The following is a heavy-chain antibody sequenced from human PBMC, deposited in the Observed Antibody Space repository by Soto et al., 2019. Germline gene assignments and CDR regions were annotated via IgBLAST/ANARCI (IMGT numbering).Heavy chain of an antibody. V-gene: IGHV1-69*13. Sequence: SVKVSCKASGGTFSSYAISWVRQAPGQGLEWMGGIIPIFGTANYAQKFQGRVTITADESTSTAYMELSSLRSEDTAVYYCARSNSSGYFYSDYWGQGTLVTVSS. D-gene: IGHD3-22*01. CDR2: IIPIFGTA. CDR3: ARSNSSGYFYSDY. J-gene: IGHJ4*02. CDR1: GGTFSSYA.